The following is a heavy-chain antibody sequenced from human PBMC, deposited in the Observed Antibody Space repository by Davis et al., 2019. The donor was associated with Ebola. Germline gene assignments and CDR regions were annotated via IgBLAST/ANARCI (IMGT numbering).Heavy chain of an antibody. V-gene: IGHV1-8*01. CDR2: MNPNSGNT. J-gene: IGHJ6*02. Sequence: ASVKVSCKASGYTFTSYDINWVRQAPGQGLEWMGWMNPNSGNTGYAQKFQGRVTMTRNTSISTAYMELSSLRSEDTAVYYCARVSFGGSYQYYYYYGMDVWGQGTTVTVSS. CDR3: ARVSFGGSYQYYYYYGMDV. CDR1: GYTFTSYD. D-gene: IGHD1-26*01.